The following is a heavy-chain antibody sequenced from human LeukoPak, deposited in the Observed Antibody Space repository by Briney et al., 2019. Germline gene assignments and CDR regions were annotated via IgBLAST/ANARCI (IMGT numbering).Heavy chain of an antibody. CDR1: GYTFTSYG. V-gene: IGHV1-2*02. D-gene: IGHD3-3*02. CDR3: ARTHRPQLFWSGYYDY. J-gene: IGHJ4*02. CDR2: INPNSGGT. Sequence: ASVKVSCEASGYTFTSYGISWVRQAPGQGLEWMGWINPNSGGTNYAQKFQGRVTMTRDTSISTAYMELSRLRSDDTAAYYCARTHRPQLFWSGYYDYWGQGTLVTVSS.